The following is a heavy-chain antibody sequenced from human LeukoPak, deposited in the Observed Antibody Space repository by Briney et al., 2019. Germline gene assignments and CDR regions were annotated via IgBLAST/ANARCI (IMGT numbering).Heavy chain of an antibody. CDR1: GYTFTSDG. Sequence: GASVKVSCKASGYTFTSDGISWVRQAPGQGLEWMGWISAYNGNTNYAQKLQGRVTMTTDTSTSTAYMELRSLRSDDTAVYYCARRFRTGGNIHHDAYDVWGQGTVVTVSS. J-gene: IGHJ3*01. CDR2: ISAYNGNT. V-gene: IGHV1-18*01. CDR3: ARRFRTGGNIHHDAYDV. D-gene: IGHD1-14*01.